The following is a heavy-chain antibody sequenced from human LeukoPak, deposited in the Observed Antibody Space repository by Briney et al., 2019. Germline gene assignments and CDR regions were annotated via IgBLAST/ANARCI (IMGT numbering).Heavy chain of an antibody. CDR2: IKQDGSEK. CDR3: ARSAPLSGGGSCYSDCGMDV. Sequence: PGGSLRLSCAASGFTFSSYWMSWVRQAPGKGLEWVANIKQDGSEKYYVDSVKGRFTISRDNAKNSLYLQMNSLRAEDTAVYYCARSAPLSGGGSCYSDCGMDVWGQGTTVTVSS. J-gene: IGHJ6*02. D-gene: IGHD2-15*01. V-gene: IGHV3-7*01. CDR1: GFTFSSYW.